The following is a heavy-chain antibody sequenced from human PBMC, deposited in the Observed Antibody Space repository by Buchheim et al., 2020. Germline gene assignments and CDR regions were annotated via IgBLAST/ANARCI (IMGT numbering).Heavy chain of an antibody. V-gene: IGHV3-15*01. CDR3: TSISGTSSLDN. D-gene: IGHD1-20*01. Sequence: EVQLVESGGDLVKPGGSLRLSCAASGFTVTNAWMNWVRQAPGKGLEWVGRIRSKSDGGTTDFATPGKGRFTISRDDSEKKLYLQMNSLRTEDTAMYYCTSISGTSSLDNWGQGTL. J-gene: IGHJ4*02. CDR2: IRSKSDGGTT. CDR1: GFTVTNAW.